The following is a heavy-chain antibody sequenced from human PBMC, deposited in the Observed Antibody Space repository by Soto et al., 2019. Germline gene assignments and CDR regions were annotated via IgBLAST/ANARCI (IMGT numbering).Heavy chain of an antibody. V-gene: IGHV4-59*12. CDR3: ARGPPLAR. CDR2: VHYSGST. J-gene: IGHJ4*02. Sequence: SETLSLTCTVSGGSISSYYWSWIRQPPGKGLEWIGYVHYSGSTDYNPSLKSRVTISVDTSKNQFSLKLSSVTAADTAVYYCARGPPLARWGQGTLVTVSS. CDR1: GGSISSYY.